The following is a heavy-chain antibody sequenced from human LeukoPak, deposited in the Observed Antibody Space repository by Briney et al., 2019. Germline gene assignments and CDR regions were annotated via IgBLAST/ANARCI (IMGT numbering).Heavy chain of an antibody. CDR3: AKDPAVVIQEAPLPY. J-gene: IGHJ4*02. D-gene: IGHD3-22*01. V-gene: IGHV3-23*01. CDR1: GFTFSSYA. Sequence: GGSLSLSCAASGFTFSSYAMSWVRQAPGKGLEWVSAISGSGGSTYYADSVKGRFTISRDNSKNTLYLQMNSLRAEDTAVYYCAKDPAVVIQEAPLPYWGQGTLVTVSS. CDR2: ISGSGGST.